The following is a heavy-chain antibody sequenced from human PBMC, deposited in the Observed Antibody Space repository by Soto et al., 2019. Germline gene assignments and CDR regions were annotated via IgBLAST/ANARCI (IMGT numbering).Heavy chain of an antibody. V-gene: IGHV5-10-1*01. CDR3: ARRDSSGWYLGLEIFDY. CDR2: IDPSDSYT. J-gene: IGHJ4*02. CDR1: GYSFTSYW. Sequence: GESLKISCKGSGYSFTSYWISWVRQMPGKGLEWMGRIDPSDSYTNYSPSFQGHVTISADKSISTAYLQWSSLKASDTAMYYCARRDSSGWYLGLEIFDYWGQGTLVTVSS. D-gene: IGHD6-19*01.